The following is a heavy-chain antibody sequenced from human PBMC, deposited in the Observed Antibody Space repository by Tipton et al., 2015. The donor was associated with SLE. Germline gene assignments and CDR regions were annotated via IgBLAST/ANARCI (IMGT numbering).Heavy chain of an antibody. CDR1: GYIFTTYW. CDR3: ARLSSSWFY. CDR2: IYPGNSDT. D-gene: IGHD6-13*01. V-gene: IGHV5-51*03. J-gene: IGHJ4*02. Sequence: QLVQSGAEVKKAGESLMISCKASGYIFTTYWIGWVRQMPGKGLEYMGIIYPGNSDTTYSPSFQGQVTISADKSINAAYLQWDSLKASDTVMYYCARLSSSWFYWGQGTLVTVSS.